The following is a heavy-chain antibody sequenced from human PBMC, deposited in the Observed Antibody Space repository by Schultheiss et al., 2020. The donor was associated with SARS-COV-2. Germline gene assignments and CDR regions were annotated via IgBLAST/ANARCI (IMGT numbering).Heavy chain of an antibody. D-gene: IGHD1-26*01. V-gene: IGHV3-30*03. CDR3: AREATKFYGMDV. Sequence: GESLKISCAASGFTFSSYGMHWVRQAPGKGLEWVAVISYDEFNKYYSDSVKGRFTISRDNAKNSLYLQMNSLRDEETAVYYCAREATKFYGMDVWGQGTTVTVSS. J-gene: IGHJ6*02. CDR1: GFTFSSYG. CDR2: ISYDEFNK.